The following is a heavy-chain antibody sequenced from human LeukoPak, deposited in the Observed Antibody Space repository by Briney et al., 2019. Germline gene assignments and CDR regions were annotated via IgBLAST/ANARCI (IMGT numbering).Heavy chain of an antibody. CDR3: ARDHPYSSWYRFDY. CDR2: IISSSSYI. V-gene: IGHV3-21*01. D-gene: IGHD6-13*01. Sequence: GRSLRLSCAAAGFTFSSYSMNWVRQAPGKWLEWVSSIISSSSYIYYADSVKGRFTISRDNAKNSLYLQMNSLRAEDTAVYYCARDHPYSSWYRFDYWGQGTLVTVSS. J-gene: IGHJ4*02. CDR1: GFTFSSYS.